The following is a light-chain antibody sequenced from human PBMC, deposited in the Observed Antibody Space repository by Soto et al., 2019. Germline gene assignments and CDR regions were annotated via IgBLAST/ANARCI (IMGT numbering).Light chain of an antibody. J-gene: IGKJ1*01. CDR1: QSISSY. Sequence: DIQMTQSPSSLSASVGDRVTITCRASQSISSYLNWYQQKPGKAPKLLIYAASSLQSGVPSRFSGSGSGTDVTLTISSLQPEDFATYYCQPSYSTPQTFGQGTKVEIK. CDR2: AAS. CDR3: QPSYSTPQT. V-gene: IGKV1-39*01.